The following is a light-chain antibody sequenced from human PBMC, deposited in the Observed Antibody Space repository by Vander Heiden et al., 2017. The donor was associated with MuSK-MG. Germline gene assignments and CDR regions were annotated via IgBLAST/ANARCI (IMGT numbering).Light chain of an antibody. J-gene: IGLJ2*01. CDR1: GLRSYY. V-gene: IGLV3-19*01. Sequence: SSELNKDPAASVASGQPVRITCRGDGLRSYYASWYQQRPGQAPILVIYGKNNRPSGIPDRFSGSSSGNTASLIITGAQAEDEADYYCNARDSSGNHLRIFGGGTKLTVL. CDR2: GKN. CDR3: NARDSSGNHLRI.